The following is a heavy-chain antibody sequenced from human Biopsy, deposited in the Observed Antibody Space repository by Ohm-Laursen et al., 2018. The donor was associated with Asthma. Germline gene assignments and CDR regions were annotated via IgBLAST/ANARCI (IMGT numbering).Heavy chain of an antibody. CDR2: INSVFGTT. CDR1: GGTFKTYA. CDR3: ARKAGSCISRTCYSLDF. D-gene: IGHD2-2*01. J-gene: IGHJ4*02. Sequence: SVKVSCKSLGGTFKTYAIGWVRQAPGQGPEWMGGINSVFGTTTYPQKFQDRVTITADDSTSTVYMELSSLRSEDTAVSYCARKAGSCISRTCYSLDFWGQGTLVTVSS. V-gene: IGHV1-69*13.